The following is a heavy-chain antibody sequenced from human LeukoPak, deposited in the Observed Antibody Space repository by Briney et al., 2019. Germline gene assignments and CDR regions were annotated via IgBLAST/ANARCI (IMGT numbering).Heavy chain of an antibody. CDR2: IYHSGST. CDR3: ARVGYGYIFDY. V-gene: IGHV4-30-2*01. D-gene: IGHD5-12*01. CDR1: GGSFSGYY. Sequence: SETLSLTCAVYGGSFSGYYWSWIRQPPGKGLEWIGYIYHSGSTYYNPSLKSRVTISVDRSKNQFSLKLSSVTAADTAVYYCARVGYGYIFDYWGQGTLVTVSS. J-gene: IGHJ4*02.